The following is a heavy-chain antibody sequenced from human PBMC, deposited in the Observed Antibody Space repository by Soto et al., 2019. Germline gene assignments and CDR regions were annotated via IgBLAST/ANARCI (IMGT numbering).Heavy chain of an antibody. CDR1: GFTFSDYG. CDR3: AKDRGYCSGTGCYPDY. CDR2: ISYDGSNK. Sequence: PGGSLRLSCAASGFTFSDYGMHWVRQAPGKGLEWVAVISYDGSNKYYADSVKGRFTISRDNSKNTLYLQMNSLRAEDTAVYYCAKDRGYCSGTGCYPDYCGQGTLVTVYS. V-gene: IGHV3-30*18. D-gene: IGHD2-2*01. J-gene: IGHJ4*02.